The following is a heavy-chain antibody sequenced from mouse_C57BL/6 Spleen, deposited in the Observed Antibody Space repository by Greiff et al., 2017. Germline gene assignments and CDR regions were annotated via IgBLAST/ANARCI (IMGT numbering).Heavy chain of an antibody. V-gene: IGHV1-50*01. CDR2: IDPSDSYT. Sequence: VQLQQPGAELVKPGASVKLSCKASGYTFTSYWMQWVKQRPGQGLEWIGEIDPSDSYTNYTQKFKGKGTLTVDTSSSTAYMQLSSLTSEDSAVYFCERREWCGSRTVYFGGWGKGTTLT. CDR3: ERREWCGSRTVYFGG. D-gene: IGHD1-1*01. J-gene: IGHJ2*01. CDR1: GYTFTSYW.